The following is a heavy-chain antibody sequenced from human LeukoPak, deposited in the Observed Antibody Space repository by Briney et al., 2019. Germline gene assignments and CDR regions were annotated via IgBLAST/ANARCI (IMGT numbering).Heavy chain of an antibody. J-gene: IGHJ4*02. CDR3: ARAKPTGLLWFGELSHFIDY. CDR2: INHSGST. Sequence: PSETLSLTCAVCGGSFSGYYWSWIRQPPGKGLEWIGEINHSGSTNYNPSLKSRVTISVDTSKNQFSLKLSSVTAADTAVYYCARAKPTGLLWFGELSHFIDYWGQGTLVTVSS. D-gene: IGHD3-10*01. V-gene: IGHV4-34*01. CDR1: GGSFSGYY.